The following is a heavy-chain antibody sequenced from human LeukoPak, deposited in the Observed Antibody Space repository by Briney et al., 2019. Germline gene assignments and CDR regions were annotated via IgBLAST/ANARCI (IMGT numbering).Heavy chain of an antibody. CDR3: ARAGNMFRCSGYDRGFSY. D-gene: IGHD5-12*01. CDR1: GYTFTGYY. Sequence: GASVKVSCKASGYTFTGYYMHWVRQAPGQGLEWMGWINPNSGGTNYAQKFQGRVTMTRDTSISTAYMELSRLRSDDTAVYYCARAGNMFRCSGYDRGFSYWGQGTLVTVSS. J-gene: IGHJ4*02. CDR2: INPNSGGT. V-gene: IGHV1-2*02.